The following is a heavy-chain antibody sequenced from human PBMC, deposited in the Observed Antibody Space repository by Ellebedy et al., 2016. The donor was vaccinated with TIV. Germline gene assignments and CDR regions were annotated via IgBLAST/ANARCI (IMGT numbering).Heavy chain of an antibody. Sequence: GESLKISCKGSGYTFTNFWIGWVRQMPGKGLEWMGSIYPRDSDARYSPSFQGQVTISVDRSITTAYLQWSSLKASDTAVYYCARVPYYYDSRGFGRGQNFDHWGQGTLVTVYS. J-gene: IGHJ4*02. CDR1: GYTFTNFW. V-gene: IGHV5-51*01. D-gene: IGHD3-22*01. CDR3: ARVPYYYDSRGFGRGQNFDH. CDR2: IYPRDSDA.